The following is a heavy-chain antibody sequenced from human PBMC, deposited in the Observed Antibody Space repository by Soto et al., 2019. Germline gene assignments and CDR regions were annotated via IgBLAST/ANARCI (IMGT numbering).Heavy chain of an antibody. V-gene: IGHV5-51*01. J-gene: IGHJ4*02. CDR1: GYSFTSYW. CDR3: ARRFRAAPSEY. CDR2: IYPGESDT. D-gene: IGHD6-6*01. Sequence: GESLKISCKGPGYSFTSYWIGWVRQMPGKGLEWMGIIYPGESDTRYSPSFQGQVTISADKSISTAYLQWSSLKASDTAMYYCARRFRAAPSEYSGQETMVIVSS.